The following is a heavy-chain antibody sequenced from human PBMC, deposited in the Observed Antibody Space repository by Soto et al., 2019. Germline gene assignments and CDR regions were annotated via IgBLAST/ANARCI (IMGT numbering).Heavy chain of an antibody. D-gene: IGHD1-26*01. CDR3: ANRGIVGATNPNYYFDY. Sequence: SETLSLTCTVSGGSISSSSYYWGWIRQPPGKGLEWIGSIYYSGSTYYNPSLKSRVTISVDTSKNQFSLKLSSVTAADTAVYYCANRGIVGATNPNYYFDYRGQGTLVTVSS. J-gene: IGHJ4*02. CDR1: GGSISSSSYY. V-gene: IGHV4-39*01. CDR2: IYYSGST.